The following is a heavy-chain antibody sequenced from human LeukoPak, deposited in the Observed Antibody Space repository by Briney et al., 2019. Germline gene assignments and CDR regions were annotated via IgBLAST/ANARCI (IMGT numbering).Heavy chain of an antibody. Sequence: GASVKVSRKASGYTFTSYGISWVRQAPGQGLEWMGWISAYNGNTNYAQKLQGRVTMTTDTSTSTAYMELRSLRSDDTAVYYCARDLNSYCSSTSCYMTFDYWGQGTLVTVSS. CDR1: GYTFTSYG. V-gene: IGHV1-18*01. CDR3: ARDLNSYCSSTSCYMTFDY. D-gene: IGHD2-2*02. CDR2: ISAYNGNT. J-gene: IGHJ4*02.